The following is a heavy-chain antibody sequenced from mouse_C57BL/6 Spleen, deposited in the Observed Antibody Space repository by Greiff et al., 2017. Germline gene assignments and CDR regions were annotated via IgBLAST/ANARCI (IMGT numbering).Heavy chain of an antibody. CDR2: IDPSDSYT. CDR3: ARKGGLYYFDY. Sequence: QVQLQQPGAELVMPGASVKLSCKASGYTFTSYWMHWVKQRPGQGLEWIGEIDPSDSYTNYNQKFKGKSTLTVDKSSSTAYMQLSSLTSEDSAVYYCARKGGLYYFDYWGQGTTPTVSS. V-gene: IGHV1-69*01. CDR1: GYTFTSYW. J-gene: IGHJ2*01.